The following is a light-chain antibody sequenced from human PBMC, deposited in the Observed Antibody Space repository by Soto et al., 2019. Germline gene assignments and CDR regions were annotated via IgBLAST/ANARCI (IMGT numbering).Light chain of an antibody. Sequence: VMTQSPATLSLSSGERATLSWRASESVSSNLAWYQQRPGQALRLLIYGASTRATDTPVRFRGSGSGTEFTLTISSLQSEDFAVYYCQQYNNWPPSIIFGQGTRLEIK. V-gene: IGKV3-15*01. J-gene: IGKJ5*01. CDR1: ESVSSN. CDR3: QQYNNWPPSII. CDR2: GAS.